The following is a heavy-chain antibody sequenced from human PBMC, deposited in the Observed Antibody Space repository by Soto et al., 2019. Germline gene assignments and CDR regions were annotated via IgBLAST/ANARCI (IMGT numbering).Heavy chain of an antibody. J-gene: IGHJ6*02. CDR3: ACIFSGGYGYGFYYYGMDV. D-gene: IGHD5-18*01. V-gene: IGHV4-39*01. CDR1: YGSSSSSSYY. Sequence: SLTLSLTCSVSYGSSSSSSYYRGWIRQPPGKGLEWIGSIYYSGSTYYNPSLKSRVTISVDTSKNQFSLKLSSVTAADTAVYYCACIFSGGYGYGFYYYGMDVWGQGTTVTSP. CDR2: IYYSGST.